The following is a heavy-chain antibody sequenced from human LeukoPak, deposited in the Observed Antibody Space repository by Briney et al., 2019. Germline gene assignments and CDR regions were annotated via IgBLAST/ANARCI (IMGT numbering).Heavy chain of an antibody. CDR1: EFTFIRYT. CDR2: ISSSGHYI. CDR3: ARAVVPSAIEEAFDI. D-gene: IGHD2-2*02. V-gene: IGHV3-21*01. Sequence: GGSLRLSCAASEFTFIRYTMAWVRQAPGKGLDWVSSISSSGHYIYYADSLKGRFTMSRDNANNLLYLQMNSLRVEDTAVYYCARAVVPSAIEEAFDIWGQGTMVTVSS. J-gene: IGHJ3*02.